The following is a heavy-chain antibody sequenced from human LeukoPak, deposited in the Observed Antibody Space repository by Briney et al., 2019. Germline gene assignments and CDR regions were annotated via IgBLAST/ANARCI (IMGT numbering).Heavy chain of an antibody. J-gene: IGHJ5*02. CDR1: GASIISDTYF. V-gene: IGHV4-39*01. CDR3: ARHKALSDWFDP. Sequence: PSETLSLTCTVSGASIISDTYFWAWIRQPPGKGLECIAIINYSATTYYSPSLRRRVTVSVDTSKNQVSLMLSSVTAADTAIYYCARHKALSDWFDPWGHGTLVTVSS. CDR2: INYSATT.